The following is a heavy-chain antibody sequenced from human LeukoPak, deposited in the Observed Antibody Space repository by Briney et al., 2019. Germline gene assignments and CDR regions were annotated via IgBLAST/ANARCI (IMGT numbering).Heavy chain of an antibody. J-gene: IGHJ4*02. V-gene: IGHV4-59*12. D-gene: IGHD6-25*01. CDR1: GGSISSYS. Sequence: SETLSLTCTVSGGSISSYSWSWIRQPPGKGLEWIGYIYYSGSTNYNPSLKSRVTISVDTSKNQFSLKLSSVTAADTAVYYCARDRAARGYFDYWGQGTLVTVSS. CDR3: ARDRAARGYFDY. CDR2: IYYSGST.